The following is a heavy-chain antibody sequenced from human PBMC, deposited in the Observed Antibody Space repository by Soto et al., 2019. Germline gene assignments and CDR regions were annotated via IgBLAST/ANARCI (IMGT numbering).Heavy chain of an antibody. V-gene: IGHV5-10-1*01. Sequence: GESLKISCKGSGYSFTSYWISWVRQMPGKGLEGMGRIDPSDSYTNYSPSFQGHVTISADKSISTAYLQWSSLKASDNAMYYCAGLPLHGASSSANYDHYGMDVWGRGTTVTVSS. CDR2: IDPSDSYT. CDR1: GYSFTSYW. CDR3: AGLPLHGASSSANYDHYGMDV. J-gene: IGHJ6*02. D-gene: IGHD6-13*01.